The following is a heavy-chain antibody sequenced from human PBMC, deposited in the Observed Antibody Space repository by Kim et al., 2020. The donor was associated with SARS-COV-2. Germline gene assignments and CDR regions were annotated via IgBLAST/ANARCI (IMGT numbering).Heavy chain of an antibody. J-gene: IGHJ4*02. Sequence: GESLKISCKGSGYSFTSYWISWVRQMPGKGLEWMGRIDPSDSYTNYSPSFQGHVTISADKSISTAYLQWSSLKASDTAMYYCARLGPVIRGPPPSVTLGAYWGQGTLVTVSS. CDR2: IDPSDSYT. V-gene: IGHV5-10-1*01. CDR3: ARLGPVIRGPPPSVTLGAY. CDR1: GYSFTSYW. D-gene: IGHD3-10*01.